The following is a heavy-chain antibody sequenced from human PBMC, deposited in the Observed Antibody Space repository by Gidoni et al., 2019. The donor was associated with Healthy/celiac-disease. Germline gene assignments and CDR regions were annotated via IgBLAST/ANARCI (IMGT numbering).Heavy chain of an antibody. CDR1: GYTFTGYY. Sequence: QVQLVQSGAEVKKPGASVKVPCKASGYTFTGYYMHWVRPAPGQGLEWMGWINPNRGGTNYAQKFQGRVTMTRDTSISTAYMELSRLRSDDTAVYYCAREGGYGDYNWYFDLWGRGTLVTVSS. J-gene: IGHJ2*01. V-gene: IGHV1-2*02. CDR2: INPNRGGT. CDR3: AREGGYGDYNWYFDL. D-gene: IGHD4-17*01.